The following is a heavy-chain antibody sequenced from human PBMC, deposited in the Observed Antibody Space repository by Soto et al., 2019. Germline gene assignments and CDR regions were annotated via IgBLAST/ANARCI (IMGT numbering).Heavy chain of an antibody. D-gene: IGHD6-6*01. J-gene: IGHJ6*02. CDR2: ISAYNGNT. Sequence: ASVKVSCKASGYTFTSYGISWVRQAPGQGLEWMGWISAYNGNTNYAQKLQGRVTMTTDTSTSTAYMELRSLRSDDTAVYYCARETFSSSSYYYYGMDVWGQGTTVIVSS. CDR1: GYTFTSYG. V-gene: IGHV1-18*04. CDR3: ARETFSSSSYYYYGMDV.